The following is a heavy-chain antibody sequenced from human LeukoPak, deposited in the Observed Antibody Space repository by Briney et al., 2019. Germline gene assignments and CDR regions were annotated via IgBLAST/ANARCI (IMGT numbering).Heavy chain of an antibody. CDR3: AKATAPALGVAGDFDY. CDR1: GFTFDDYA. CDR2: ISWNSDSI. Sequence: GGSLRLSCAASGFTFDDYAMHWVRQAPGKGLEWVSGISWNSDSIGYADSVKGRFTISRDNAKNSLYLQMNSLRAEDTALYYCAKATAPALGVAGDFDYWGQGTLVTVSS. V-gene: IGHV3-9*01. D-gene: IGHD6-19*01. J-gene: IGHJ4*02.